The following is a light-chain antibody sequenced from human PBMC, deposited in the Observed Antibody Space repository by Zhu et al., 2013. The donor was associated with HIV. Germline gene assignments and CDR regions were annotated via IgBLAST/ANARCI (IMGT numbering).Light chain of an antibody. CDR3: QQFTGSLT. Sequence: EVVLTQSPGTLSLSPGDRATLSCRASQTVSSRYLAWYQQKPGQAPRLLIFAASSRASGIPDRFSGSGSGTDFTLTISRLEPEDFAVYYCQQFTGSLTFGGGTKVEYQT. CDR2: AAS. J-gene: IGKJ4*01. CDR1: QTVSSRY. V-gene: IGKV3-20*01.